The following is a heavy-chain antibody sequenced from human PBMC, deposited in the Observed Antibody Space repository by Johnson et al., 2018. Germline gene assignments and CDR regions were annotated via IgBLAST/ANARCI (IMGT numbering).Heavy chain of an antibody. CDR2: TRDKSNSYTT. CDR3: VSASGITYPYFQH. D-gene: IGHD5-24*01. V-gene: IGHV3-72*01. J-gene: IGHJ1*01. CDR1: GFTFSDHY. Sequence: EVQLVETGGGLLQPGGSLRLSCAASGFTFSDHYMDWVRQAPGKGLEWVGRTRDKSNSYTTEYAASVKGRFTISRDDSKNSLYLQMNSLKTEDTAVYFCVSASGITYPYFQHWGQGTLVTVSA.